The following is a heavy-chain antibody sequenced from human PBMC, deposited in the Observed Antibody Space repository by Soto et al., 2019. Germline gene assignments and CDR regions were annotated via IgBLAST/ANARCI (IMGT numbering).Heavy chain of an antibody. J-gene: IGHJ6*03. D-gene: IGHD2-2*02. V-gene: IGHV1-69*02. CDR2: IIPILGIA. CDR1: GGTFSSYT. Sequence: SVKVSCKASGGTFSSYTISWVRQAPGQGLEWMGRIIPILGIANYAQKFQGRVTITADKSTSTAYMELSSLRSEDTAVYYCARGYCSSTSCHNYYYYMDVWGKGTTVTVSS. CDR3: ARGYCSSTSCHNYYYYMDV.